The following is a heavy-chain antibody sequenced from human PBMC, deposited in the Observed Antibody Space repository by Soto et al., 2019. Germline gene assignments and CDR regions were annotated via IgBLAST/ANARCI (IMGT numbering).Heavy chain of an antibody. D-gene: IGHD5-18*01. CDR3: GRGGRGYSSD. V-gene: IGHV4-59*08. CDR2: VYYTGRT. CDR1: GGSVGSYY. Sequence: QVQLQESGPGLVKPSETLSLTCTVSGGSVGSYYWSWIRQPPGKGLEWIGYVYYTGRTNYNPSLKSRVTISVDTSRNQISLRLSSVTAADTAVYYCGRGGRGYSSDWGQGTLVTVSS. J-gene: IGHJ4*02.